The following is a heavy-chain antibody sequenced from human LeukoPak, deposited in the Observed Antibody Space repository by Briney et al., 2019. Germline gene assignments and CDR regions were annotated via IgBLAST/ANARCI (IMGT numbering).Heavy chain of an antibody. CDR3: ARDGYYYDSSGLYYFDY. Sequence: SETLSLTCTVSGGSISSSSYYWGWIRQPPGKGLEWIGSIYYSGSTNYTPSLKSRVTISVDTSKNQFYLKLSSVTAADTAVYYCARDGYYYDSSGLYYFDYWGQGTLVTVSS. CDR2: IYYSGST. CDR1: GGSISSSSYY. J-gene: IGHJ4*02. V-gene: IGHV4-39*07. D-gene: IGHD3-22*01.